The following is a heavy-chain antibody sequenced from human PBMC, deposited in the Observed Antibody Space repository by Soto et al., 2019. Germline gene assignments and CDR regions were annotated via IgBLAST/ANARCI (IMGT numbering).Heavy chain of an antibody. V-gene: IGHV3-30-3*01. D-gene: IGHD3-22*01. Sequence: QVQLVESGGAVVQPGRSLRLSCAAYECTFRDNAMHWVRQAPGKGLEWVAVISDDGDKVFYADSMKDRLTISRDNSKSTLFLQLTSLGPEDTALYYCARAHYHDSSGPNGHAFDIWGQGTLVTISS. CDR3: ARAHYHDSSGPNGHAFDI. J-gene: IGHJ3*02. CDR1: ECTFRDNA. CDR2: ISDDGDKV.